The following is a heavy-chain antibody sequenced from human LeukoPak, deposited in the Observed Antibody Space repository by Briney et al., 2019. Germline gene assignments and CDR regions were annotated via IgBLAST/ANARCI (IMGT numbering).Heavy chain of an antibody. CDR3: ARSYYDSSGYYAFDI. D-gene: IGHD3-22*01. Sequence: ASMKVSCKASGYTFTSYDINWVRQATGQGLEWMGWMNPNSGNTGYAQKFQGRVTMTRNTSISTAYMELSSLRSEDTAVYYCARSYYDSSGYYAFDIWGQGTMVTVSS. V-gene: IGHV1-8*01. J-gene: IGHJ3*02. CDR2: MNPNSGNT. CDR1: GYTFTSYD.